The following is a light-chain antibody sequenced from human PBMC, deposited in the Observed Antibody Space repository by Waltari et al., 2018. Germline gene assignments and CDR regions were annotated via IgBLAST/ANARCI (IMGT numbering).Light chain of an antibody. V-gene: IGKV4-1*01. CDR3: QQYYSTLSYT. CDR2: WAS. CDR1: QSVLYSSNNKNY. Sequence: DILMTQSPDSLAVSLGGRATINCKSSQSVLYSSNNKNYLAWYQQKPGQPPKLLIYWASTRESGVPERFSGSGSGTDFTLTISSLQAEDVAVYYCQQYYSTLSYTFGQGTKLEIK. J-gene: IGKJ2*01.